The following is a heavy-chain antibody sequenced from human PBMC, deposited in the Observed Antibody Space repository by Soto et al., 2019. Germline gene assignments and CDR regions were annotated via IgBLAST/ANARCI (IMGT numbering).Heavy chain of an antibody. CDR2: IYYSGST. V-gene: IGHV4-59*01. J-gene: IGHJ6*02. Sequence: SETLSLTCTVSGGSISSYYWSWIRQPPGKGLEWIGYIYYSGSTNYNPSLKSRVTISVDTSKNQFSLKLSSVTAADTAVYYCARDSPSYYDYVWGSYRSLDVWGQGTTVTVSS. CDR3: ARDSPSYYDYVWGSYRSLDV. CDR1: GGSISSYY. D-gene: IGHD3-16*02.